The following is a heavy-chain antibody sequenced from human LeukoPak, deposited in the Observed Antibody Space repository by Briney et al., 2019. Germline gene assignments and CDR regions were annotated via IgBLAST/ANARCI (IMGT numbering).Heavy chain of an antibody. D-gene: IGHD2-21*01. CDR3: AKGFSTLWVNYFDD. J-gene: IGHJ4*02. Sequence: GGSLRLSCVASGFSFSTHGVHWVRQAPGKGLEWVAVIWHDGRSIYNEDSVKGRFTISRDTSENTVYLQMNSLRAEDTAVYYCAKGFSTLWVNYFDDWGQGTPVTVSS. CDR2: IWHDGRSI. CDR1: GFSFSTHG. V-gene: IGHV3-33*06.